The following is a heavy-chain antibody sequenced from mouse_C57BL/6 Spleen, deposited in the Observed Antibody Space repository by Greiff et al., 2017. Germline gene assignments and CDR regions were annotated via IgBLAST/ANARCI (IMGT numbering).Heavy chain of an antibody. CDR3: AGGLHLDY. J-gene: IGHJ2*01. V-gene: IGHV5-17*01. CDR2: ISSGSSTI. D-gene: IGHD2-4*01. Sequence: EVQVVESGGGLVKPGGSLKLSCAASGFTFSAYGMHWVRQAPEKGLEWVAYISSGSSTIYYADTVKGRFTISRDNAKNTLFLQMTGLRSEDTAMXYCAGGLHLDYWGQGTTLTVSS. CDR1: GFTFSAYG.